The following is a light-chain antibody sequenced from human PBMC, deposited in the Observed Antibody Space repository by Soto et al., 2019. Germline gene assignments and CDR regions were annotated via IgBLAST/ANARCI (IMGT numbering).Light chain of an antibody. V-gene: IGKV3-15*01. CDR2: GAS. Sequence: EIVMTQYPSTLSVSPVERATLSSRASQSVSSNLAWYQQKPGQAPRLLIYGASTRATGVPARFSGSGSGAEFTLTISSLQSEDFAVYYCQQYNNWPQTFGQGTNVDI. CDR1: QSVSSN. CDR3: QQYNNWPQT. J-gene: IGKJ1*01.